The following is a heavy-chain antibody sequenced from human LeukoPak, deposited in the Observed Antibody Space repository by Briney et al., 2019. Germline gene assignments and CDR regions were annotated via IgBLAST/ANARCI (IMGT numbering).Heavy chain of an antibody. CDR2: ISAYNGNT. J-gene: IGHJ4*02. V-gene: IGHV1-18*01. CDR1: GYTFTSYG. Sequence: ASVTVSCKASGYTFTSYGISWVRQAPGQGLEWMGWISAYNGNTNYAQMLQGRVTMTTDTSTSTAYMELRSLRSDDTAVYYCAGGIYDILTGYPKYFDYWGQGALVTVSS. CDR3: AGGIYDILTGYPKYFDY. D-gene: IGHD3-9*01.